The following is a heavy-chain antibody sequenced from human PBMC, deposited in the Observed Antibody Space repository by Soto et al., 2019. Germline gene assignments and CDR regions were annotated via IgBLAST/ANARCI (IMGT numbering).Heavy chain of an antibody. J-gene: IGHJ5*02. CDR2: IYYSGST. CDR1: GGSISSSSYY. Sequence: QLQLQESGPGLVKPSETLSLTCTVSGGSISSSSYYWGWIRQPPGKGLEWIGSIYYSGSTYYNPSXXXRXXLSVDTTKNQFALKLSSVTAADPAVYYCASPKIAFYNWFDTWGQGTLVTVSS. D-gene: IGHD3-3*02. CDR3: ASPKIAFYNWFDT. V-gene: IGHV4-39*01.